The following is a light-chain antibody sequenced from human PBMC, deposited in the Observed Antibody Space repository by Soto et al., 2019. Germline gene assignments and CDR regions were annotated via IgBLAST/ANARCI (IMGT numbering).Light chain of an antibody. V-gene: IGLV1-47*02. CDR3: AAWDDSLSGYV. Sequence: QSVLTQPPSAFGTPGQSVTISCAGSSSNIGSNHAYWYQQLPRAAPKLLIYTNYQRPSGVPDRFSGSKSGTSASLAISGLRSEDEADYYCAAWDDSLSGYVFGTGTKLTVL. CDR2: TNY. J-gene: IGLJ1*01. CDR1: SSNIGSNH.